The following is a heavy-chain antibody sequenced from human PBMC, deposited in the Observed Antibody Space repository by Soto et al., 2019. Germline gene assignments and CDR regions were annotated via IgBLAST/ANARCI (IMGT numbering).Heavy chain of an antibody. CDR1: GFAFSSYS. Sequence: LRLSCAVSGFAFSSYSMHWVRQDPDMGLEWVAFISFAGNNKYYADSVKGRFTISRDNSNNMVYLEMNSLRPDDTAVYYCARDRQKALVVVAATGGFDYWGQGTPVTVSS. CDR3: ARDRQKALVVVAATGGFDY. V-gene: IGHV3-30*04. CDR2: ISFAGNNK. J-gene: IGHJ4*02. D-gene: IGHD2-15*01.